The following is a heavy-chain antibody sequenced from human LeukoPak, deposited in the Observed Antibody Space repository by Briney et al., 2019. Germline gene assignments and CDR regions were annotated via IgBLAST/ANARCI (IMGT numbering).Heavy chain of an antibody. Sequence: SSETLSLTCAVYGGSFSGYYWSWIRQPPGKGLEWIGEINHSGSTNYNPSLKSRVTISVDTSKNQFSLKLSSVTAADTAVYYCATTTIRLGYWGQGTLVTVSS. CDR2: INHSGST. CDR1: GGSFSGYY. V-gene: IGHV4-34*01. J-gene: IGHJ4*02. D-gene: IGHD1-26*01. CDR3: ATTTIRLGY.